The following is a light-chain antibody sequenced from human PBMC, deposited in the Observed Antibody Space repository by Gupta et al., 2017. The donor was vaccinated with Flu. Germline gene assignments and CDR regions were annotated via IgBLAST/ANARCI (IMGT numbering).Light chain of an antibody. J-gene: IGLJ3*02. CDR1: SSDVGGYYY. Sequence: SALTQTASMWGTPAQSTSISGMGTSSDVGGYYYVSGYQQHPGKAPKLMIYEVSTRPSGVSHRFSGSKSGNTASLTISGLQAEDEADYYCSSYTSSSSWVFGGGTKLTVL. CDR2: EVS. V-gene: IGLV2-14*01. CDR3: SSYTSSSSWV.